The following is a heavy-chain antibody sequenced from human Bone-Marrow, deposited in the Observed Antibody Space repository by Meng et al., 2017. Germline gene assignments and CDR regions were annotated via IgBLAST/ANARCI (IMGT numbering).Heavy chain of an antibody. V-gene: IGHV6-1*01. CDR2: TYYRSKWYT. D-gene: IGHD3-22*01. Sequence: EQLTESGPGRVKPSPTLSLTCAISGDSVSSNSAAWHWIRQSPSRGLEWLGRTYYRSKWYTDYAVSVKSRITINPDTSKNQFSLQLNSVTPEDTAVYYCARGDYSSSPSFWGQGTLVTVSS. J-gene: IGHJ4*02. CDR1: GDSVSSNSAA. CDR3: ARGDYSSSPSF.